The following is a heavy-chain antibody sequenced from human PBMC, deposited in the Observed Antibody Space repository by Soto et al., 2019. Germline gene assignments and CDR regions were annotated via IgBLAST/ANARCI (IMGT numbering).Heavy chain of an antibody. Sequence: SVKVSCKASGGTFSSYAISWVRQAPGQGLEWMGGIIPIFGTANYAQKFQGRVTITADKSTSTAYMELSSLRSEDTAVYYCARVVYYDSSGLDYYYYGMDVWGQGTTVTVSS. CDR1: GGTFSSYA. D-gene: IGHD3-22*01. J-gene: IGHJ6*02. CDR2: IIPIFGTA. V-gene: IGHV1-69*06. CDR3: ARVVYYDSSGLDYYYYGMDV.